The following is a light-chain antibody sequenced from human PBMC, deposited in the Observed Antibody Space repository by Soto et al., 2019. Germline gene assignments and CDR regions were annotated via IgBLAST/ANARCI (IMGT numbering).Light chain of an antibody. CDR3: MQALQAPA. J-gene: IGKJ2*01. V-gene: IGKV2-28*01. CDR2: LGS. CDR1: QSILHSNASNY. Sequence: DIVMTQSPLSLPVTPGEPASTSCRSSQSILHSNASNYLDWYLQKPGQSRQLLIYLGSNRASGVPDRFRGSGSGTAVTLKISKVAAEDVGVYYCMQALQAPAVGGATKLEL.